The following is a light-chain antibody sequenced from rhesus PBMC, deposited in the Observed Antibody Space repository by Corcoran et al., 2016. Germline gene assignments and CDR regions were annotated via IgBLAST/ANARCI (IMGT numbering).Light chain of an antibody. Sequence: DIQMTQSPSSLSASVGDTVTITCRASQGISSYLAWYQQKPGKAPKLLIYKASTLQSGVPSRFSGSGSGTDFTITISSRQPEDFATDYCQQHSSYPRTFGQGTKVEIK. CDR3: QQHSSYPRT. CDR1: QGISSY. CDR2: KAS. V-gene: IGKV1-25*01. J-gene: IGKJ1*01.